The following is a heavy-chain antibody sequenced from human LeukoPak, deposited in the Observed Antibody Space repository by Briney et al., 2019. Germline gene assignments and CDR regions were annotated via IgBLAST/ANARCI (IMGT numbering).Heavy chain of an antibody. V-gene: IGHV3-21*01. CDR2: ISSSSSYI. CDR1: GFTFSNAW. Sequence: GGSLRLSCAASGFTFSNAWMSWVRQAPGKGLEWVSSISSSSSYIYYADSVKGRFTISRDNAKNSLYLQMNSLRAEDTAVYYCARGSSSYYYYYMDVWGKGTTVTVSS. CDR3: ARGSSSYYYYYMDV. J-gene: IGHJ6*03. D-gene: IGHD6-6*01.